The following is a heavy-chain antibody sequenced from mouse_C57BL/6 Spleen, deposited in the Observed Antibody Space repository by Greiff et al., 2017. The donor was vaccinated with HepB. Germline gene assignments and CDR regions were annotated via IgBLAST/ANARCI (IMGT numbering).Heavy chain of an antibody. D-gene: IGHD1-1*01. Sequence: EVHLVESGPGMVKPSQSLSLTCTVTGYSITSGYDWHWIRHFPGNKLEWMGYISYSGSTNYNPSLKSRISITHDTSKNHFFLKLNSVTTEDTATYYCARADYYGSSYGYFDVWGTGTTVTVSS. J-gene: IGHJ1*03. CDR3: ARADYYGSSYGYFDV. CDR1: GYSITSGYD. CDR2: ISYSGST. V-gene: IGHV3-1*01.